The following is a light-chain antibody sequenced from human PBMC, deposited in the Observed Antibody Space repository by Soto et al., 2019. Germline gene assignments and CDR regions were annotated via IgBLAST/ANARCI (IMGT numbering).Light chain of an antibody. V-gene: IGKV3-11*01. CDR1: QSVKTF. CDR3: QQRSNWPPIT. J-gene: IGKJ5*01. Sequence: IVLTQSPATLSLYPGERAALSCRASQSVKTFLVWYQQRPGQAPRLLIHDASHRAAGIPARFSGSGFGTDFTLTISSLEPEDAAVYYCQQRSNWPPITFGQGTRLEIK. CDR2: DAS.